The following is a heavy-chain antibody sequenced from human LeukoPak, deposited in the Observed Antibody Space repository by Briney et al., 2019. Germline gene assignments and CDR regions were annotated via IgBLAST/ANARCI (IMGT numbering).Heavy chain of an antibody. V-gene: IGHV4-39*07. Sequence: SETLSLTCTVSGGSISTSNYYWRWIRQPPGKGLEWIGNIFYSGSTYYSPSLKSRVTISLDTSRNQFSLKLTSVTAADTAVYYCASGLRYFDLYYWGQGTLVTVSS. D-gene: IGHD3-9*01. J-gene: IGHJ4*02. CDR2: IFYSGST. CDR1: GGSISTSNYY. CDR3: ASGLRYFDLYY.